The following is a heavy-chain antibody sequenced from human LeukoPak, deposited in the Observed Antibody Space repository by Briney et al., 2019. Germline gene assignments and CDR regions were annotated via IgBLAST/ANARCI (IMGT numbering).Heavy chain of an antibody. D-gene: IGHD6-25*01. CDR2: IYYSGST. Sequence: PSETLSLTCTVSGGSISSHYWSWIRQPPGKGLEWIGYIYYSGSTNYNPSLKSRVTISVDTSKNQFSLKLSSVTAADTAVYYCASEAADDAFDIWGQGTMVTVSS. V-gene: IGHV4-59*11. CDR1: GGSISSHY. CDR3: ASEAADDAFDI. J-gene: IGHJ3*02.